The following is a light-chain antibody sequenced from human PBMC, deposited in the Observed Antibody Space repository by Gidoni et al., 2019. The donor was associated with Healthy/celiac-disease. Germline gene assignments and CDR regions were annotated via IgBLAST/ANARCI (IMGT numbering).Light chain of an antibody. V-gene: IGKV1-39*01. Sequence: EIQMSQSPSSLSASVGDRGTITCRASPSISSYLNWYQQKPGKAPKLLIYAASSLQSGVPSRFSGSGSGTDFTLTISSLQPEDFATYYCQQSYSTPRTFGQGTKVEIK. CDR1: PSISSY. CDR2: AAS. CDR3: QQSYSTPRT. J-gene: IGKJ1*01.